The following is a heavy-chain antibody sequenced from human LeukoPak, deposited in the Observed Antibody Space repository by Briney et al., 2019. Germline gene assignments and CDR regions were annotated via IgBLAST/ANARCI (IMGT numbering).Heavy chain of an antibody. CDR3: ARGGDQGTTVAPYYYMDV. CDR2: IYSGGST. CDR1: GFTVSSNY. D-gene: IGHD4-23*01. Sequence: GGSLRLSCAASGFTVSSNYMSWVRQAPGKGLEWVSVIYSGGSTYYADSVKGRLTISRDNSKNTLYLQMNSLRAEDTAVYYCARGGDQGTTVAPYYYMDVWGKGTTVTVSS. J-gene: IGHJ6*03. V-gene: IGHV3-53*01.